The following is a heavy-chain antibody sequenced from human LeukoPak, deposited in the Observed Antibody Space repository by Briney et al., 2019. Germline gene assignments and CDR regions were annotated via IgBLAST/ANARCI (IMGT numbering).Heavy chain of an antibody. CDR3: ARPAPLAAAVVDYYYYMDV. V-gene: IGHV4-39*01. D-gene: IGHD6-13*01. J-gene: IGHJ6*03. CDR2: IYYSGST. CDR1: GGSISSSSYY. Sequence: SETLSLTCTVSGGSISSSSYYWGWIRQPPGKGLEWIGSIYYSGSTYYNPSLKSRVTMSVDTSKNQFSLKLSSVTAADTAVHYCARPAPLAAAVVDYYYYMDVWGKGTTVTVSS.